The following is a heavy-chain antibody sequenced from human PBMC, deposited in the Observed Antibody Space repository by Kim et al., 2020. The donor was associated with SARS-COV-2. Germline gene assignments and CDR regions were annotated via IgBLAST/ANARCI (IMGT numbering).Heavy chain of an antibody. D-gene: IGHD6-19*01. V-gene: IGHV5-51*01. CDR1: GYSFTSYW. CDR3: ARTSTGYSSGWPPDYYGIDV. Sequence: GESLKISCKGSGYSFTSYWIGWVRQMPGKGLEWMGIIYPGDSDTRYSPSFQGQVTISADKSISTAYLQWSSLKASDTAMYYCARTSTGYSSGWPPDYYGIDVWGQGTTVTVSS. J-gene: IGHJ6*02. CDR2: IYPGDSDT.